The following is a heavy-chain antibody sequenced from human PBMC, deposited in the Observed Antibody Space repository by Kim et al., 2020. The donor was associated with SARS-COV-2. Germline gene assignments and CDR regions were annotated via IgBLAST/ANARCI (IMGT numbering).Heavy chain of an antibody. D-gene: IGHD6-6*01. CDR2: ISAYNGNT. CDR1: GYTFTSYG. CDR3: ARDSRGKQLGAEDP. V-gene: IGHV1-18*01. J-gene: IGHJ5*02. Sequence: ASVKVSCKASGYTFTSYGISWVRQAPGQGLEWMGWISAYNGNTNYAQKLQGRVTMTTDTSTSTAYMELRSLRSDDTAVYYCARDSRGKQLGAEDPWGQGTLVTVSS.